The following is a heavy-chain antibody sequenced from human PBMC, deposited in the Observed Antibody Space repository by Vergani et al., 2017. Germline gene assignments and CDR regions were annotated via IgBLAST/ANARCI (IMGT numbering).Heavy chain of an antibody. CDR1: GGSFSGYY. Sequence: QVQLQQWGAGLLKPSETLSLTCAVYGGSFSGYYWSWIRQPPGKGLEWFGEINHSGSTNYNPSLKSRVTISVDTSKNPFSLKLSSVTAADTAVYYCARFGYDSSGYYKYDAFDIWGQGTMVTVSS. CDR3: ARFGYDSSGYYKYDAFDI. CDR2: INHSGST. V-gene: IGHV4-34*01. J-gene: IGHJ3*02. D-gene: IGHD3-22*01.